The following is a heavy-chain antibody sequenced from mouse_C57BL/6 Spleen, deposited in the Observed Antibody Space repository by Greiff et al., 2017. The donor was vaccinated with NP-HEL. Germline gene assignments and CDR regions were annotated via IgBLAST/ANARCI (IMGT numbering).Heavy chain of an antibody. V-gene: IGHV5-4*01. Sequence: EVQLVESGGGLVKPGGSLKLSCAASGFTFSSYAMSWVRQTPEKRLEWVATISDGGSYTYYPDNVKGRFTISRDNAKNNLYLQMSHLKSEDTAMYYCARDGGYYAMDYWGQGTSVTVSS. D-gene: IGHD1-1*02. CDR2: ISDGGSYT. CDR3: ARDGGYYAMDY. CDR1: GFTFSSYA. J-gene: IGHJ4*01.